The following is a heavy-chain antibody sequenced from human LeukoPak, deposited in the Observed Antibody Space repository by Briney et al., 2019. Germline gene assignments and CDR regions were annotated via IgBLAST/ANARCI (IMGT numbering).Heavy chain of an antibody. D-gene: IGHD3-22*01. CDR3: ARDYYDRFGYGAFDY. CDR1: GYTFTAYY. CDR2: INPNTGGT. J-gene: IGHJ4*02. Sequence: ASVTVSFKASGYTFTAYYIHWVRQAPGQGLEWMGWINPNTGGTSYAQKSQGRVTMSRDTSISTAYMELSRLSSDDTAVYYCARDYYDRFGYGAFDYWGQGTLVTVSS. V-gene: IGHV1-2*02.